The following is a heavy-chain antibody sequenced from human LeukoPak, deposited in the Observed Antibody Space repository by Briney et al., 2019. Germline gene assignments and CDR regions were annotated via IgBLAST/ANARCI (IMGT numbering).Heavy chain of an antibody. Sequence: PGRSLRLSCAASGFTFSSYGMHWVRQAPGKGLVWVSRINSDGSSTSYADSVKGRFTISRDNAKNTLYLQMNSLRAEDTAVYYCAREASGYYDSSGYSFDYWGQGTLVTVSS. J-gene: IGHJ4*02. CDR2: INSDGSST. CDR1: GFTFSSYG. V-gene: IGHV3-74*01. D-gene: IGHD3-22*01. CDR3: AREASGYYDSSGYSFDY.